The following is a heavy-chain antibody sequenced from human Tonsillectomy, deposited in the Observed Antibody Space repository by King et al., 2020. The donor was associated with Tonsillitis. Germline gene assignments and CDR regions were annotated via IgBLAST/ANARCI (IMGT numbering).Heavy chain of an antibody. V-gene: IGHV1-46*02. D-gene: IGHD6-13*01. CDR3: ARDSLAIAALGWEDNYSYMDV. Sequence: VQLVESGAEVKKPGASVKVSCKASGYTFNSYYMHWVRQAPGQGLEWMGIINPSGGSTTYAQKFQGRVTLTRDTSTSTVFMELSSLRSEDTAVYYCARDSLAIAALGWEDNYSYMDVWGKGTTVTVSS. J-gene: IGHJ6*03. CDR2: INPSGGST. CDR1: GYTFNSYY.